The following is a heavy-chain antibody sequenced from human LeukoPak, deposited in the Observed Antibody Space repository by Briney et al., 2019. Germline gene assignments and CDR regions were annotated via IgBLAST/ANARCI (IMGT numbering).Heavy chain of an antibody. CDR2: ISDDGHST. CDR3: AKAGRPAPDFDYFDC. V-gene: IGHV3-23*01. CDR1: GFTVSTNY. J-gene: IGHJ4*02. Sequence: GGSLRLSCAASGFTVSTNYMSWVRQAPGKGLEWVTAISDDGHSTDYADSVKGRFAISRDNSNNRLYLQMYGLRAEDTAVYFCAKAGRPAPDFDYFDCWGQGTLLTVSS. D-gene: IGHD6-13*01.